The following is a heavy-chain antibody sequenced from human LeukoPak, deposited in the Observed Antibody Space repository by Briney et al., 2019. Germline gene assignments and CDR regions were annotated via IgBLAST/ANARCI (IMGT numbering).Heavy chain of an antibody. Sequence: QTGGSLRLSCAASGFTFSSYWMSWVRQAPGKGLEWVANIKQDGSEKYYVDSVKGRSTISRDNAKNSLYLQMNSLRAEDTAVYYCAKSLTFGGYLSSFDYWGQGTLVTVSS. CDR2: IKQDGSEK. CDR1: GFTFSSYW. D-gene: IGHD3-16*01. V-gene: IGHV3-7*01. CDR3: AKSLTFGGYLSSFDY. J-gene: IGHJ4*02.